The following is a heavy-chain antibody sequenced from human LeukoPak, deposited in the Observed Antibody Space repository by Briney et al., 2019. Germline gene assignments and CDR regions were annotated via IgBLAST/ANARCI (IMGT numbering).Heavy chain of an antibody. V-gene: IGHV3-9*01. CDR1: GFTFDDYA. CDR2: ISWNSGSI. CDR3: AKGVFGYYYDSSGYGAYYFDY. J-gene: IGHJ4*02. D-gene: IGHD3-22*01. Sequence: GGSLRLSCAASGFTFDDYAMHWVWQAPGKGLEWVSGISWNSGSIGYADSVKGRFTISRDNAKNSLYLQMNSLRAEDTALYYCAKGVFGYYYDSSGYGAYYFDYWGQGTLVTVSS.